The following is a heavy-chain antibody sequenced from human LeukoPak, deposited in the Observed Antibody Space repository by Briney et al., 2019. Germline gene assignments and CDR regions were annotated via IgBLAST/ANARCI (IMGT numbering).Heavy chain of an antibody. J-gene: IGHJ5*02. V-gene: IGHV4-59*12. CDR1: GGSISSYY. D-gene: IGHD3-10*01. Sequence: PSETLSLTCTVSGGSISSYYWSWIRQPPGKGLEWIGYIYYSGSTNYNPSLKSRVTISVDTSKNQFSLKLSSVTAADTAVYYCARDARITMVRGAPNWFDPWGQGTLVTVSS. CDR2: IYYSGST. CDR3: ARDARITMVRGAPNWFDP.